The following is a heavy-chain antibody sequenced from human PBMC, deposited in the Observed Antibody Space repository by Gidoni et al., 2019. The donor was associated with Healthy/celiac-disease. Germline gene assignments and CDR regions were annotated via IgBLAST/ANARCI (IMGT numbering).Heavy chain of an antibody. CDR3: ARERGGDTAIQIRYYYYGMDV. CDR1: GYTFTSYY. CDR2: INPSGGST. V-gene: IGHV1-46*03. Sequence: QVQLVQSGAEVKKPGASVKFSCKASGYTFTSYYMHWVRQAPGQGLEWMGIINPSGGSTSYAQKFQGRVTMTRDTSTSTVYMELSSLRSEDTAVYYCARERGGDTAIQIRYYYYGMDVWGQGTTVTVSS. D-gene: IGHD5-18*01. J-gene: IGHJ6*02.